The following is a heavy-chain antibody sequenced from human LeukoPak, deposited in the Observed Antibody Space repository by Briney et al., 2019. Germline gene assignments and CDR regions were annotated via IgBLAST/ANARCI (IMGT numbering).Heavy chain of an antibody. Sequence: ASAKVSCKASGYTFTGYYMHWVRQVPGQALEWMGWINPNSGGTNYAQKFQGRVTMTRDTSITTAYMELSRLRSDDTAVYYCARGFSSWYLSPYYLEYCGQGTPVTVSS. V-gene: IGHV1-2*02. CDR3: ARGFSSWYLSPYYLEY. CDR1: GYTFTGYY. CDR2: INPNSGGT. D-gene: IGHD6-13*01. J-gene: IGHJ4*02.